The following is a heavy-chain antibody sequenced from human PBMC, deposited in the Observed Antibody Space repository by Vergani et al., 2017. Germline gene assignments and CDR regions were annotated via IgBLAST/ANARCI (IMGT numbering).Heavy chain of an antibody. Sequence: QVQLVESAGGVVQPGGPLRLLCAASGFTFSSYDMHWVRQAPGKGLGWVAFIRYDGSNHYYGASVKGRFTNSRDYSKNTVYLQMNILRTENTALYYCAKNSGSGAPDYWGQGALVSVSS. CDR2: IRYDGSNH. D-gene: IGHD3-10*01. CDR3: AKNSGSGAPDY. V-gene: IGHV3-30*02. J-gene: IGHJ4*02. CDR1: GFTFSSYD.